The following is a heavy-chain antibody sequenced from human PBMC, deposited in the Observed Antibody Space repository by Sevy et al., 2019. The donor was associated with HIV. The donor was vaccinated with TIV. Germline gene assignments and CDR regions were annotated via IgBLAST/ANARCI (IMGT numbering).Heavy chain of an antibody. CDR3: VRERGYTYLLIDN. V-gene: IGHV4-30-4*08. CDR1: GGSISSGDYY. CDR2: IYHSASK. J-gene: IGHJ4*02. Sequence: SETLSLTCTISGGSISSGDYYWNWIRQPPGKGLEWIGYIYHSASKFYNPSLQSRAFISEDRSKNQFSLTLTSVTAADTAVYYCVRERGYTYLLIDNWGQGTLVTVSS. D-gene: IGHD5-18*01.